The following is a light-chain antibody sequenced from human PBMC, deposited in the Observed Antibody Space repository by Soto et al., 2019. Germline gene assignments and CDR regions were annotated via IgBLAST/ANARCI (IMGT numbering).Light chain of an antibody. J-gene: IGLJ2*01. V-gene: IGLV2-14*03. CDR2: DVS. Sequence: QSALTQPASVSGSPGQSITISCTGTSSDIGGFNSVSWYQQHPGKAPKFMIFDVSTRPSGVSARFSGSKSGNTASLTISRLQAEDEADYYCSSYRTPSHVVFGGGTKVTVL. CDR1: SSDIGGFNS. CDR3: SSYRTPSHVV.